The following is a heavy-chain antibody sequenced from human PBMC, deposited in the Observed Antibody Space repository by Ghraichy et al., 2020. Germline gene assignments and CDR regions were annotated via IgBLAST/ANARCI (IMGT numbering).Heavy chain of an antibody. D-gene: IGHD3-3*01. J-gene: IGHJ5*02. V-gene: IGHV4-39*01. CDR1: GGSISGSAYY. Sequence: SETLSLTCTVSGGSISGSAYYWGWIRQPPGKGLEWIGSIFYSGGTYYNPSLRSRVTISADTSKNQFSLKLNSVTAADTAIYYCARHPNLRMWSGFFDWFDPWGRGNLVTVSS. CDR3: ARHPNLRMWSGFFDWFDP. CDR2: IFYSGGT.